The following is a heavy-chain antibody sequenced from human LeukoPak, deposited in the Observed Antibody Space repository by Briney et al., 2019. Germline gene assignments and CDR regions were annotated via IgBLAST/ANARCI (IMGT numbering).Heavy chain of an antibody. CDR1: GFTFSSYA. V-gene: IGHV3-30*01. J-gene: IGHJ3*02. D-gene: IGHD2-2*02. CDR2: ISYDGSNK. CDR3: ARDRDCSSTSCYNAFDI. Sequence: PGRSLRLSCAASGFTFSSYAMHWVRQAPGKGLEGVAVISYDGSNKYNADSVKGRFTISRDNSKNTLYLQMNSLRAEDTAVYYCARDRDCSSTSCYNAFDIWGQGTMVTVSS.